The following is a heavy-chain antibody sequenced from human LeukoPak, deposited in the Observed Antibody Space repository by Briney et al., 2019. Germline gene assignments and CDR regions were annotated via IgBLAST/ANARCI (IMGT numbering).Heavy chain of an antibody. Sequence: SVQVSCKTSGGTFSTSAITWVRQAPGQGLEWMGRIIPVLNITTYAQRFQGRVTITADTSTSTVYMELSSLRSEETAVYYCARDQGLTAPPPYGLDVWGQGTTVTVSS. CDR3: ARDQGLTAPPPYGLDV. J-gene: IGHJ6*02. V-gene: IGHV1-69*04. CDR2: IIPVLNIT. D-gene: IGHD5-18*01. CDR1: GGTFSTSA.